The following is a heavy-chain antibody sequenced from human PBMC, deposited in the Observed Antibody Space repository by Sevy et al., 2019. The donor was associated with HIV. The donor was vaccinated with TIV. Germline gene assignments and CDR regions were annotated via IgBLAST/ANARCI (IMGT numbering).Heavy chain of an antibody. D-gene: IGHD2-15*01. V-gene: IGHV1-24*01. Sequence: ASVKVSCKVSGYTLIEFSMHWVRQAPGKGLEWMGGFDPEDGETIYAQRFQGRVTMTEHTSTDTAYMELSSLGSEDTAVYYCATGLPGEYVDCSSCYSDYFAYWGQGTLVTVSS. CDR3: ATGLPGEYVDCSSCYSDYFAY. CDR2: FDPEDGET. J-gene: IGHJ4*02. CDR1: GYTLIEFS.